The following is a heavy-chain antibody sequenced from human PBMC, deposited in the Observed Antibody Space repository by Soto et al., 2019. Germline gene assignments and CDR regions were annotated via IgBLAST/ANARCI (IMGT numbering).Heavy chain of an antibody. D-gene: IGHD2-15*01. Sequence: EVQPVESGGGLVQPGRSLRLSCAASGFTFDDYARHWVRQAPGKGLEWVSGISWNSGSIGYADSVKGRFTISRDNAKNSLYLQMNSLRAEDTALYYCAKVYRSGGSCEEYFQHWGQRTLVTVSS. CDR3: AKVYRSGGSCEEYFQH. CDR2: ISWNSGSI. V-gene: IGHV3-9*01. CDR1: GFTFDDYA. J-gene: IGHJ1*01.